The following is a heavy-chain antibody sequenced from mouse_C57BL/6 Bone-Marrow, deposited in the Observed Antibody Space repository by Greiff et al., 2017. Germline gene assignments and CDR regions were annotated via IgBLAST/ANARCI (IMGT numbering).Heavy chain of an antibody. CDR1: GYSFTGYY. J-gene: IGHJ4*01. Sequence: EVQLQQSGPELVKPGASVKISCKASGYSFTGYYLNWVKQSPENSLEWIGAIIPSIGGTTYNQKFKAKGTFPVDKSSSTASMQLKSLTSDDSTVYYCARIRTAVVATRYAMNYWGQGTSVTVSS. CDR2: IIPSIGGT. CDR3: ARIRTAVVATRYAMNY. V-gene: IGHV1-42*01. D-gene: IGHD1-1*01.